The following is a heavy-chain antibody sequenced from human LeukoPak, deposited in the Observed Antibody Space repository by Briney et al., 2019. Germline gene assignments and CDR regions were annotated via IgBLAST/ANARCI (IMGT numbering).Heavy chain of an antibody. CDR1: GFTFSSYG. CDR2: ISYDGSNK. J-gene: IGHJ5*02. V-gene: IGHV3-30*18. D-gene: IGHD3-10*01. Sequence: GGSLRLSCAASGFTFSSYGMHWVRQAPGKGLEWVAVISYDGSNKYYADSVKGRFTISRDNSKNTLYLQMNSLRAEDTAVYYCAKDHGSGSYPNWFDPWGQGTLVTVSS. CDR3: AKDHGSGSYPNWFDP.